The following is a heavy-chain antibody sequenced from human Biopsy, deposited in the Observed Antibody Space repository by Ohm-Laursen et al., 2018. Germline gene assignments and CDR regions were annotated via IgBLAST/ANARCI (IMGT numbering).Heavy chain of an antibody. Sequence: GTLSLTCAVSGGTYSGYYWSWIRQPPGKGLEWIGEVHHDGRANYNPSLKSRVTISGDMSKKQFSLKLSGVTAADTAVYYCARFIVPSLHCSNGVCPIRWFDPWGQGTLVTVFS. D-gene: IGHD2-2*01. CDR2: VHHDGRA. CDR3: ARFIVPSLHCSNGVCPIRWFDP. J-gene: IGHJ5*02. V-gene: IGHV4-34*01. CDR1: GGTYSGYY.